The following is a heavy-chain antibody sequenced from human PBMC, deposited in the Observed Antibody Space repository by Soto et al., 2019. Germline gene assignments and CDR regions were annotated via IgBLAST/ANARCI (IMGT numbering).Heavy chain of an antibody. Sequence: QVQLQESGPGLVKPSQTLSLTCTVSGGSISSGGYYWRWIRQHPGKGLEWIGYIYYSGSTYYNPSLKSRVTISVDTSKNQFSLKLSSVTAADTAVYYCARPSFYSSSSHYMDVWGKGTTVTVSS. CDR2: IYYSGST. J-gene: IGHJ6*03. D-gene: IGHD6-6*01. CDR3: ARPSFYSSSSHYMDV. CDR1: GGSISSGGYY. V-gene: IGHV4-31*03.